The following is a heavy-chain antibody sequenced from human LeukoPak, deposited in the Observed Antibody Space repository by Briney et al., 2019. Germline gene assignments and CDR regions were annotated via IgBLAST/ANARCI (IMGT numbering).Heavy chain of an antibody. CDR2: IFYSGAT. CDR1: GFTFSSYS. CDR3: AKEGTVRWFDP. Sequence: GSLRLSCAASGFTFSSYSMNWIRQPPGKGLEWIGNIFYSGATYYNPSLKSRVTISVETSKNQFSLKLNSVTAADTAVYYCAKEGTVRWFDPWGQGTLVTVSS. J-gene: IGHJ5*02. V-gene: IGHV4-59*04. D-gene: IGHD1-14*01.